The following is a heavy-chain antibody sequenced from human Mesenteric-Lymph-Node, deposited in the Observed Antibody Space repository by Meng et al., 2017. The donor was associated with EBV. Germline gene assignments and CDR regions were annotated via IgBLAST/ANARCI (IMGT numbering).Heavy chain of an antibody. CDR1: GYTFTSYY. V-gene: IGHV1-46*01. CDR2: INPSGGSP. Sequence: QVELVQSGAEVEKPGASVKVSCKASGYTFTSYYIHWVRQAPGQGLEWMGIINPSGGSPSYAQKFQDRVTMTRDTSTNTVYMEVSSLRSEDTAVYYCARCVVATGYFDYWGQGTLVTVSS. D-gene: IGHD5-12*01. J-gene: IGHJ4*01. CDR3: ARCVVATGYFDY.